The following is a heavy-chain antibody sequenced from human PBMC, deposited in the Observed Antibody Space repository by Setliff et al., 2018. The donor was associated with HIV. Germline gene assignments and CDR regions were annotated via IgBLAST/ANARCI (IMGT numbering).Heavy chain of an antibody. Sequence: SVKVSCKASGGTFSNYAFSWVRQAPGQGLEWMGGIIPLFGTANYAQNFQGRVTITADASTSTAYMELSSLRSEDTSMYYCARDRHHYDSSGFDAFDLWGQGTMVTVSS. CDR3: ARDRHHYDSSGFDAFDL. V-gene: IGHV1-69*13. J-gene: IGHJ3*01. CDR2: IIPLFGTA. CDR1: GGTFSNYA. D-gene: IGHD3-22*01.